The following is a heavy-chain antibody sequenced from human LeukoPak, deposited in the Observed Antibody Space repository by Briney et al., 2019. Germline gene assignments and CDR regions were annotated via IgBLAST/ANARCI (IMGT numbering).Heavy chain of an antibody. Sequence: ASVKVSCKVSGYTLTELSMHWVRQAPGKGLEWMGGFDPEDGETIYAQKFQGRVTMTEDTSTDTAYMELSSLRSEDTAVYYCARDPGGGSYSSRYYYYMDVWGKGTTVTISS. J-gene: IGHJ6*03. CDR3: ARDPGGGSYSSRYYYYMDV. CDR1: GYTLTELS. V-gene: IGHV1-24*01. D-gene: IGHD1-26*01. CDR2: FDPEDGET.